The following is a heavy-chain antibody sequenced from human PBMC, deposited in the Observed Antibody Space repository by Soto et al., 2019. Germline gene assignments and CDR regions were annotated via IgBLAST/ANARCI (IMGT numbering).Heavy chain of an antibody. CDR1: GFTFRNYW. J-gene: IGHJ4*02. Sequence: EVQLVESGGGLVQPGGSLRLSCAASGFTFRNYWMHWIRQAPGKRLVWVSRIRSDGSRTTYAYSVKGRFTISRDNAKNTMYLQINSLRAEDTAGYFCARAQLTLNAQGRFDSWGQGILVNVSS. D-gene: IGHD6-6*01. V-gene: IGHV3-74*03. CDR3: ARAQLTLNAQGRFDS. CDR2: IRSDGSRT.